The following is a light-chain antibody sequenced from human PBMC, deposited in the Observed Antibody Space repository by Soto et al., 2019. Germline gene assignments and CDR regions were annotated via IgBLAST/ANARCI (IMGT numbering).Light chain of an antibody. CDR3: QQDGSSPLT. Sequence: EIVLTQSPGTLSLSPRARATLSCRASQSVSSSYLAWYQQKPGLDPRLLIYGASSRATGIPERFSGSGSGTDFTLTISRLEAEDFSVYYCQQDGSSPLTVGGGTKVEIK. J-gene: IGKJ4*01. CDR1: QSVSSSY. CDR2: GAS. V-gene: IGKV3-20*01.